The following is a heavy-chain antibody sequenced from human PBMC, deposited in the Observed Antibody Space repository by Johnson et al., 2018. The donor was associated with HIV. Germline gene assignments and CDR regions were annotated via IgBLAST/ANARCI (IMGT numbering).Heavy chain of an antibody. D-gene: IGHD6-13*01. Sequence: QVQLLESGGGLVQPGGSLRLSCAASGFTFSSYGMNWVRQSPGKGLEWVAFIRYDGSNKYYADSVKGRFTISRDNSKNTLYLQMNSLRAEDTAVYYCAKGRAQHLDGGAFDIWGQGTMVTVSS. J-gene: IGHJ3*02. CDR3: AKGRAQHLDGGAFDI. V-gene: IGHV3-30*02. CDR1: GFTFSSYG. CDR2: IRYDGSNK.